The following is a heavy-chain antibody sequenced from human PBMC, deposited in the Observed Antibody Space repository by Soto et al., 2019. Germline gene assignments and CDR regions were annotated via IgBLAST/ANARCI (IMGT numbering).Heavy chain of an antibody. D-gene: IGHD1-1*01. V-gene: IGHV3-30*18. J-gene: IGHJ4*02. CDR1: GFTFSNYA. Sequence: GGSLRLSCAASGFTFSNYAMHWVRQAPGKGLEWVALTSYDGNNEYYTDSVKGRFTISRDNSKNTHFLQMNSPRPEDTAVYYCAKDKGVFNWATSYFDYWGQGALVTVSS. CDR3: AKDKGVFNWATSYFDY. CDR2: TSYDGNNE.